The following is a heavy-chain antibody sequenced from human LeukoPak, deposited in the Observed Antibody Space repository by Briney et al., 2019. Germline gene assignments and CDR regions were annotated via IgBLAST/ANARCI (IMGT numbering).Heavy chain of an antibody. Sequence: SETLSLTCTVSGGSISSDYWSWIRQPPGKGLEWIGYIYYSGSTNYNPSLKSRVTISVDTSKNQFSLKLSSVSAADTAVYYCAKTDLPYYYGSGSTWGQGTLVTVSS. D-gene: IGHD3-10*01. CDR1: GGSISSDY. V-gene: IGHV4-59*01. J-gene: IGHJ4*02. CDR3: AKTDLPYYYGSGST. CDR2: IYYSGST.